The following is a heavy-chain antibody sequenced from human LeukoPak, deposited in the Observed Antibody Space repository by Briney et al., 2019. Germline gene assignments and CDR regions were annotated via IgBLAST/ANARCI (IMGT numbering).Heavy chain of an antibody. J-gene: IGHJ4*02. Sequence: PSETLSLTCTVSGVSISSGDYYWSWIRQPPGKGLEWIGYIYYSGSTYYNPSLKSRVTISVGTSKNQFSLKLSSVTAADTAVYYCARALADCSGGSCYDNWGQGTLVTVSS. CDR2: IYYSGST. D-gene: IGHD2-15*01. CDR3: ARALADCSGGSCYDN. CDR1: GVSISSGDYY. V-gene: IGHV4-30-4*01.